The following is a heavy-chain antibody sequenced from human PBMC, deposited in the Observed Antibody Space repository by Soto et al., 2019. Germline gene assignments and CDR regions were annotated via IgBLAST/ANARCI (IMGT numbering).Heavy chain of an antibody. CDR2: INSDGSST. V-gene: IGHV3-74*01. CDR3: ASSHLAPFDY. J-gene: IGHJ4*02. Sequence: GGSLRLSCAASGFTFNSYWIHWVRQAPGKGLVWVSRINSDGSSTSYADSVKGRFTISRDNAKNTLYLQMNSLRAEDTAVYYCASSHLAPFDYWGQGTLVTVSS. CDR1: GFTFNSYW.